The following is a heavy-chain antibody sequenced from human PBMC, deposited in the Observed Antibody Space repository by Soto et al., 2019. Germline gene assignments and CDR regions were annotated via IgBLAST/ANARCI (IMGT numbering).Heavy chain of an antibody. CDR2: IYWDDDK. D-gene: IGHD4-17*01. Sequence: QITLKESGPTLVKPTQTLTLTCTFSGFSLSTSGVGVGWIRQPPGKALEWLALIYWDDDKRYSPSLKSRLTIAKDTSNNQVVLTITNMDPVDTAPYYCAASQLRIYGDYGIDWGQGTLVTLSS. CDR1: GFSLSTSGVG. J-gene: IGHJ4*02. CDR3: AASQLRIYGDYGID. V-gene: IGHV2-5*02.